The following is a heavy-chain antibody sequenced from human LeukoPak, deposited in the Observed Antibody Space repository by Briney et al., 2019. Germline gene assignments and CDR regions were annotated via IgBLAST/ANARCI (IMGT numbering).Heavy chain of an antibody. D-gene: IGHD5-18*01. CDR3: AREVIDTAMGWDY. Sequence: GASVKVSCKASGGTFSSYAISWVRQAPGQGLEWMGRIIPILGIANYAQKFQGRVTITADKSTSTAYMELSSLRSEDTAVYYCAREVIDTAMGWDYWGQGTLVTVSS. CDR2: IIPILGIA. J-gene: IGHJ4*02. V-gene: IGHV1-69*04. CDR1: GGTFSSYA.